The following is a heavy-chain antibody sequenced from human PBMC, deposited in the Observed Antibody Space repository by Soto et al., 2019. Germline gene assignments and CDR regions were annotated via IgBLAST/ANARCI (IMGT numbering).Heavy chain of an antibody. V-gene: IGHV3-20*01. CDR3: ARTVAAIYHDAFDI. J-gene: IGHJ3*02. D-gene: IGHD2-15*01. CDR1: GFTFDDYG. Sequence: AGGSLRLSCAASGFTFDDYGMSWVRQAPGKGLEWVSGINWNGGSTGYADSVKGRFTISRDNAKNSLYLQMNSLRAEDTALYHCARTVAAIYHDAFDIWGQGTMVTVSS. CDR2: INWNGGST.